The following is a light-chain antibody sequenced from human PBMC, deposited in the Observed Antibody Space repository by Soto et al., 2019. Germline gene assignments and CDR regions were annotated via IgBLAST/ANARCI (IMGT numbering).Light chain of an antibody. CDR2: DAS. Sequence: EMVVTQSPATLSVSPGERVTLSCRTSQDVSSKLAWYQQKPDQPPSLLIYDASTRATGTPARFSGSGSGTEFTLAVSSLKSEDYALYFCQQYIRWPLTCGGGTKVEIK. V-gene: IGKV3D-15*01. CDR1: QDVSSK. J-gene: IGKJ4*01. CDR3: QQYIRWPLT.